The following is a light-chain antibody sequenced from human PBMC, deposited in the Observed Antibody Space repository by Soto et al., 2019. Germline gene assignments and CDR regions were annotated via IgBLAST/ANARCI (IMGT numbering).Light chain of an antibody. Sequence: GLPQSPDTLSLSPGERATLSCRASQSLSSYLAWYQQKPGQAPRLLIYGASSRATGIPDRFSGSGSGTDFTLTISRLEPEDFAVYYCQQYGSSPWTSCQVAMV. CDR1: QSLSSY. CDR3: QQYGSSPWT. J-gene: IGKJ1*01. V-gene: IGKV3-20*01. CDR2: GAS.